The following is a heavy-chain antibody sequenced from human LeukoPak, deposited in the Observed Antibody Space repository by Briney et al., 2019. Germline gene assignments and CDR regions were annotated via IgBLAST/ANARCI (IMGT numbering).Heavy chain of an antibody. Sequence: ASVKVSCKASGYTLTSYDINWVRQAPGQGLEWMGWMNPNSGNTGYAQKFQGRVTMTRNTSISTVYMELNSLRSEDTAVYHCARGLGSVSVLWGQGTPVTVSS. CDR1: GYTLTSYD. J-gene: IGHJ4*02. V-gene: IGHV1-8*01. CDR2: MNPNSGNT. CDR3: ARGLGSVSVL. D-gene: IGHD3-10*01.